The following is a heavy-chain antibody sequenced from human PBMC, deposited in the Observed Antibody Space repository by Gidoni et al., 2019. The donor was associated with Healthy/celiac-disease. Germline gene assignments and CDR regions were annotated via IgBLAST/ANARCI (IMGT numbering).Heavy chain of an antibody. J-gene: IGHJ6*02. V-gene: IGHV2-70*01. D-gene: IGHD3-22*01. CDR2: IDWDDDK. CDR3: ARIRGYYDSSGCTPFYYGMDV. CDR1: GFSLSTSGMC. Sequence: QVTLRESGPALVKPTQTLTLTCTFSGFSLSTSGMCVSWIRQPPGKALEWLALIDWDDDKYYSTSLKTRLTISKDTSKNQVVLTMTNMDPVDTATYYCARIRGYYDSSGCTPFYYGMDVWGQGTTVTVSS.